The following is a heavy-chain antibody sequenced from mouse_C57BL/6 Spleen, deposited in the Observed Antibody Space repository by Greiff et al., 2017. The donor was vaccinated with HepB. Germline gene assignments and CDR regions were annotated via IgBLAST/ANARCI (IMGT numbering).Heavy chain of an antibody. CDR2: ISYDGSN. V-gene: IGHV3-6*01. J-gene: IGHJ1*03. CDR1: GYSITSGYY. CDR3: ARRDYGTHWYFDV. D-gene: IGHD1-1*01. Sequence: DVKLQESGPGLVKPSQSLSLTCSVTGYSITSGYYWNWIRQFPGNKLEWMGYISYDGSNNYNPSLKNRISITRDTSKNQFFLKLNSVTTEDTATYYCARRDYGTHWYFDVWGTGTTVTVSS.